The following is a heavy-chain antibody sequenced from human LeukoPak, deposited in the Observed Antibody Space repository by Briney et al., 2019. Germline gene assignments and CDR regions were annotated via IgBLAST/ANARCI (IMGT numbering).Heavy chain of an antibody. CDR1: GFTFSSYA. D-gene: IGHD6-19*01. CDR3: AKGSGYSSGWYFDY. Sequence: GRSLRLSCAASGFTFSSYAMRWVRQAPGKGLEWVSVICGSGSTTNYADSVKGRFTISRDNSKNTLYLQMESRRGEDAAVYCCAKGSGYSSGWYFDYWGQGTPVPVSS. J-gene: IGHJ4*02. CDR2: ICGSGSTT. V-gene: IGHV3-23*01.